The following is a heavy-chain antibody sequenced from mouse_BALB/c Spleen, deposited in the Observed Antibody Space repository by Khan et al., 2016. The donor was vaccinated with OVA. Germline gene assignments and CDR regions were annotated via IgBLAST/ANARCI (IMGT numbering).Heavy chain of an antibody. J-gene: IGHJ4*01. V-gene: IGHV3-2*02. Sequence: EVQLVESGPGLVKPSQSLSLTCTVTGYSITSDYAWNWIRQFPGNKLEWMGYISYSGSTTYNPSLKSRISITRDTSKNQFFLQLTSVTTEDTATYYCASELGRYYAMDYWGQGTSVTVSS. CDR3: ASELGRYYAMDY. CDR1: GYSITSDYA. CDR2: ISYSGST. D-gene: IGHD4-1*01.